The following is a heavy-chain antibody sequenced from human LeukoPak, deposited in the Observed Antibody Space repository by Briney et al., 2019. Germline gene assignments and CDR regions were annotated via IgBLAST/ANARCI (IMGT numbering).Heavy chain of an antibody. D-gene: IGHD3-16*01. V-gene: IGHV3-48*03. CDR2: ISSSGSNI. CDR1: AFTFSSYE. CDR3: ARGLAASI. Sequence: GGSLRLSCAPSAFTFSSYEMNWVRQAPGKGLEWVSYISSSGSNIYYADSVKGRFTISRDNAKMSLYLQMNSLRAEDTTVYYCARGLAASIWGQGTLVTVSS. J-gene: IGHJ4*02.